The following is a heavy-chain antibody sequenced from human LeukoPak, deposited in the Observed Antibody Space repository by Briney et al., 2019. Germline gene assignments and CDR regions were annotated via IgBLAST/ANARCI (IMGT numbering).Heavy chain of an antibody. J-gene: IGHJ4*02. CDR3: ASGVGYFDGSGYHWIFDY. Sequence: GASVKVSCKASGYTFTNYDINWVRQALGQGLEWMGWMNPNSGDTGYAKRFQGRVTMTRHTSKNKAYMELSSLRAEDTAVYYCASGVGYFDGSGYHWIFDYWGQGALVTVSS. D-gene: IGHD3-22*01. V-gene: IGHV1-8*01. CDR2: MNPNSGDT. CDR1: GYTFTNYD.